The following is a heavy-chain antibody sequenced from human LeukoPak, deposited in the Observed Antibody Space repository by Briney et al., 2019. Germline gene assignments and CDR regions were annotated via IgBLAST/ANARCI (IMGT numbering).Heavy chain of an antibody. D-gene: IGHD3-22*01. J-gene: IGHJ4*02. V-gene: IGHV3-21*01. CDR1: GFTFSSYS. Sequence: KPGGSLRLSCAASGFTFSSYSMNWVGQAPGKGLEWVSSISSSSSYIYYADSVKGRFTISRDNAKNSLYLQMNSLRAEDTAVYYCARYSYDSSGRTCDYWGQGTLVTVSS. CDR3: ARYSYDSSGRTCDY. CDR2: ISSSSSYI.